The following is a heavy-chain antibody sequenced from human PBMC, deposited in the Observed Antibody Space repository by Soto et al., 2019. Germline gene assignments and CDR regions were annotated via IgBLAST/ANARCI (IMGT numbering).Heavy chain of an antibody. D-gene: IGHD3-22*01. CDR3: ARDRNLDSSGFYYYYGMDV. CDR2: IYYSGST. Sequence: SETLSLTCTFSGGSIISGGYYWSWIRQHPGKGLEWIGYIYYSGSTYYNPSLKSRVTISVDTSKNQFSLKLSSVTAADTAVYYCARDRNLDSSGFYYYYGMDVWGQGTTVTVSS. J-gene: IGHJ6*02. CDR1: GGSIISGGYY. V-gene: IGHV4-31*03.